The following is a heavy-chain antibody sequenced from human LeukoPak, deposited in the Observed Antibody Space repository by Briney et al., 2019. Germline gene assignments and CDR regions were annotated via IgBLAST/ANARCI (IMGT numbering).Heavy chain of an antibody. CDR2: ISSSGSTI. V-gene: IGHV3-11*01. CDR3: ARAVVVTAIPRYYFDY. CDR1: GFTFSDYY. Sequence: GGSLRLSCAASGFTFSDYYMSWIRQAPGKGLEWVSYISSSGSTIYYADSVKGRFTISRDNAKDSLYLQMNSLRAEDTAVYYCARAVVVTAIPRYYFDYWGQGTPVTVSS. D-gene: IGHD2-21*02. J-gene: IGHJ4*02.